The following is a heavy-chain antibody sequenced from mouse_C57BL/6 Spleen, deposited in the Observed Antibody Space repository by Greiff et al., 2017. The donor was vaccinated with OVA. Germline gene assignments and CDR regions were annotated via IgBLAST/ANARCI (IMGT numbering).Heavy chain of an antibody. CDR3: AREEVYGNYWYFDV. Sequence: VQLQQSGPVLVKPGASVKMSCNASGYTFTDYYMNWVKQSHGKSLEWIGVINPYNGGTSYNQKFKGKATLTVDKSSSTAYMELNSLTSEDSAVYYCAREEVYGNYWYFDVWGTGTTVTVSS. D-gene: IGHD2-1*01. CDR1: GYTFTDYY. V-gene: IGHV1-19*01. J-gene: IGHJ1*03. CDR2: INPYNGGT.